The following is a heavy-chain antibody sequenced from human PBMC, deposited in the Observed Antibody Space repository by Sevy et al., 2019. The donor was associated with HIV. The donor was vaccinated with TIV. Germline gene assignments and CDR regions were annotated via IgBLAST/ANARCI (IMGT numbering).Heavy chain of an antibody. D-gene: IGHD3-10*01. Sequence: GGSLRLSCVASGFTVSSNYMSWVRQAPGKGLEWVSVIYSGGSTYYADSVKGRFTISRDNSKNTLYLQMNSLRAEDTAVYYCARGGPMVRGVIIYYGMDVWGQGTTVTVSS. V-gene: IGHV3-53*01. J-gene: IGHJ6*02. CDR1: GFTVSSNY. CDR3: ARGGPMVRGVIIYYGMDV. CDR2: IYSGGST.